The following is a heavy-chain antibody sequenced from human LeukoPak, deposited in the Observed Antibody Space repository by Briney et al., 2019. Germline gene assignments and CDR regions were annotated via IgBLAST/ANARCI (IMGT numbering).Heavy chain of an antibody. V-gene: IGHV1-18*01. J-gene: IGHJ4*02. Sequence: ASVKVSCKASGYTFTSYGISWVRQAPGQGLEWMGWISAYNGNTSYAQKLQGRVTMTTDTSTSTAYMELRSLRSDDTAVYYCARSLSYCSSTSCYTPTGYWGQGTLVTVSS. D-gene: IGHD2-2*02. CDR1: GYTFTSYG. CDR2: ISAYNGNT. CDR3: ARSLSYCSSTSCYTPTGY.